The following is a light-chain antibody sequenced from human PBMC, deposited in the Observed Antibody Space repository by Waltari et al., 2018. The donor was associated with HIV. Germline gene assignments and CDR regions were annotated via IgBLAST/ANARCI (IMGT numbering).Light chain of an antibody. Sequence: EIVLTQSPGTLSLSPGDRAPFSCRASQIVGGNSLAWYKNKTGQAPRLLIYGPSTRAAGIPDRFSGSGSETDFTLTISRLEPEDCAVYYCQQYGSSEGFTFGPGTRVDI. CDR3: QQYGSSEGFT. V-gene: IGKV3-20*01. CDR1: QIVGGNS. CDR2: GPS. J-gene: IGKJ3*01.